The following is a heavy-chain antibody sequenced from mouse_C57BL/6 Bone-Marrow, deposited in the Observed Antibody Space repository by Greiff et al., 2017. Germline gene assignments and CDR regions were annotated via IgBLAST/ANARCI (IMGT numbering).Heavy chain of an antibody. D-gene: IGHD1-1*02. CDR2: INPNNGGT. V-gene: IGHV1-22*01. CDR1: GYTFTDYN. J-gene: IGHJ2*01. Sequence: EVQLQQSGPELVKPGASVKMSCKASGYTFTDYNMHWVKQSHGKSLEWIGYINPNNGGTSYNQQFKGKSTLTVNKSSSTAYMELRSLTSEDSAVYYCARGPLGNFDYWGQGTTLTVSS. CDR3: ARGPLGNFDY.